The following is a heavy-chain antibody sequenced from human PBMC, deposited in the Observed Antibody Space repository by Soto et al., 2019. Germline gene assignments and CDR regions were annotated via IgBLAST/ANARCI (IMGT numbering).Heavy chain of an antibody. CDR2: ISYDGSNK. CDR1: GFTFSSYA. CDR3: ARENCGGDCYSDY. J-gene: IGHJ4*02. Sequence: VQLVESGGGVVQPGRSLRLSCAASGFTFSSYAMHWVRQAPGKGLEWVAVISYDGSNKYYADSVKGRFTISRDNSKNTLYLQMNSLRAEDTAVYYCARENCGGDCYSDYWGQGTLVTVSS. V-gene: IGHV3-30-3*01. D-gene: IGHD2-21*02.